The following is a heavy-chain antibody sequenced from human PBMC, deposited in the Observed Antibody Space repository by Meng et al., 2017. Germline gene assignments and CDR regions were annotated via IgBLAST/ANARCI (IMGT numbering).Heavy chain of an antibody. V-gene: IGHV7-4-1*02. CDR2: IYSNTGNP. J-gene: IGHJ4*02. CDR1: GYTFTSYV. D-gene: IGHD5-18*01. CDR3: AREPYGYFTDY. Sequence: QVKLVLSRSEMKKPGGSLMVSCKASGYTFTSYVMNWVRQAPGKGLEWMGGIYSNTGNPTYAQGFTGRFVFSLDTSVSTAYLQISSLKAEDTAVYYCAREPYGYFTDYWGQGTLVTVSS.